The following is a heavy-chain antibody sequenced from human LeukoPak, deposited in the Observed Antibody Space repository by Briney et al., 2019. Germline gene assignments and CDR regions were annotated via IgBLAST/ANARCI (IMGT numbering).Heavy chain of an antibody. Sequence: PGGSLRLSCAASGFIFSGAWMSWVRQAPGKGLEWVGHIKTDGGTTDYAAPVKGRFTISRDDSKNTVYLQMNSLKTEDTAVYYCSTTHYNFGDLDHWGQGTLVTVSS. V-gene: IGHV3-15*01. CDR3: STTHYNFGDLDH. CDR2: IKTDGGTT. J-gene: IGHJ4*02. D-gene: IGHD3-3*01. CDR1: GFIFSGAW.